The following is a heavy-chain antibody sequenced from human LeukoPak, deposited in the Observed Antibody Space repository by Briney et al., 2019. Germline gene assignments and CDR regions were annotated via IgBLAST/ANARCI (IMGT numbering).Heavy chain of an antibody. D-gene: IGHD1-26*01. J-gene: IGHJ4*02. CDR2: TSLSGLT. CDR3: SRESGAFSPFGY. CDR1: GGSISSTNW. Sequence: SETLSLTCGVSGGSISSTNWWSWVRQPPGQGLEWIGETSLSGLTNYNPSLKSRVTMSLDKSKNHLSLNLTSVTAADTAVYYCSRESGAFSPFGYWGQGTLVTVSS. V-gene: IGHV4-4*02.